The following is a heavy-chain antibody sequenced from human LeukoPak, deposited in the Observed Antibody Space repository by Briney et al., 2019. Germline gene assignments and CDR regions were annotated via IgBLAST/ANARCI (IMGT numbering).Heavy chain of an antibody. V-gene: IGHV4-4*07. CDR3: ARPRDSGSYYAFDI. J-gene: IGHJ3*02. D-gene: IGHD1-26*01. CDR1: GGSISSYY. CDR2: IYTSGST. Sequence: SETLSLTCTVSGGSISSYYWSWIRQPAGKGLEWIGRIYTSGSTNYNPSLKSRVTMSVDTSKNQFSLKLSSVTAADTAVYYCARPRDSGSYYAFDIWGQGTMVTVSS.